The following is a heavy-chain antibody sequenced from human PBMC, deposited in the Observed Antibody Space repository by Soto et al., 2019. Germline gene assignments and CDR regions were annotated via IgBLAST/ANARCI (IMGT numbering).Heavy chain of an antibody. CDR1: GFTLSGYA. J-gene: IGHJ6*03. CDR2: ISSNGVGT. CDR3: ARRAHPDFYYMDV. V-gene: IGHV3-64*01. Sequence: EVQLAESGGVLAQPGGSLRLSCAASGFTLSGYAMDWVRQAPGKGLEYVSGISSNGVGTYYANSVQGRFTISRDNSKNTVYLQMGSLRPEDMAVYYCARRAHPDFYYMDVWGKGTTVTVSS.